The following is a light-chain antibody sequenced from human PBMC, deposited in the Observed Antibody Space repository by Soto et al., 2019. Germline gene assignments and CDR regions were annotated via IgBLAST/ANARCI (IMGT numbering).Light chain of an antibody. CDR3: QLGG. V-gene: IGKV3-20*01. CDR1: QAIVGTY. CDR2: GAS. J-gene: IGKJ1*01. Sequence: EIVLTQSPGTLSLSPGERATLSCRASQAIVGTYLAWYKQKPGQAPRLLIYGASSRASGIPDRFSGGGSGTDFTLTINRLEPEDSAVYYCQLGGFGQGTKVEI.